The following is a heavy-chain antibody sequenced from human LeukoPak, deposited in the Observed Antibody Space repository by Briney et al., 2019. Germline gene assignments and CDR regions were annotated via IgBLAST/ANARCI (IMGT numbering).Heavy chain of an antibody. Sequence: PSETLSLTCTVSGGSISGSFWSWIRQSPGEGLEWIGSIYYSGNTYYNASLKSQVSISIDTSKNQFSLRLTSVTAADTAVYYCARQTGSGLFTLPGGQGTLVTVSS. V-gene: IGHV4-59*05. CDR2: IYYSGNT. CDR3: ARQTGSGLFTLP. D-gene: IGHD3/OR15-3a*01. J-gene: IGHJ4*02. CDR1: GGSISGSF.